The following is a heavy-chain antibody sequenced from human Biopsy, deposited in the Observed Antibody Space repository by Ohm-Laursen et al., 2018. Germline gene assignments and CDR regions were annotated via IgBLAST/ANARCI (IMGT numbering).Heavy chain of an antibody. D-gene: IGHD3-22*01. J-gene: IGHJ5*02. V-gene: IGHV4-39*01. CDR3: ARDYDTSGYYYVS. Sequence: GTLSLTCTVSGGSISNNNYYWGWIRPPPGKGLVWIGSIFYHESTHYKPSLKSRVNISVDTSKNQFWLKLNSVTAADTAVYYCARDYDTSGYYYVSWGQGTLVTVS. CDR2: IFYHEST. CDR1: GGSISNNNYY.